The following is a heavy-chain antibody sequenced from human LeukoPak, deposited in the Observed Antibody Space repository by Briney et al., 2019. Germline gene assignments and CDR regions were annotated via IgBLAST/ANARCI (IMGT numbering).Heavy chain of an antibody. CDR2: ISGSGGST. J-gene: IGHJ4*02. CDR3: AKDMVFGGAVH. D-gene: IGHD3/OR15-3a*01. CDR1: GFTFSSYA. Sequence: GGSLRLSCAASGFTFSSYAMSWVRQAPGKGLEWVSAISGSGGSTYYADSVKGRFTISRDNSKNTLYLQMNSLRAEDTAVYYWAKDMVFGGAVHWARGPLVTVSS. V-gene: IGHV3-23*01.